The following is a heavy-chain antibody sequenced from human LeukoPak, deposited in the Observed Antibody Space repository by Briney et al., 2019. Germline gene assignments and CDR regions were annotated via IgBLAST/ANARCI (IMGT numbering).Heavy chain of an antibody. D-gene: IGHD3-10*01. Sequence: GGSLRLSCAASGFTFSDHYMDWVRQAPGKGLEWVGRIKNKANNYIIQYAASVQGRFTISRDDSKNLLYLQMNSLKIEDTAVYYCARVIAGYYGIDVWGQGTTVTVSS. CDR2: IKNKANNYII. CDR3: ARVIAGYYGIDV. V-gene: IGHV3-72*01. J-gene: IGHJ6*02. CDR1: GFTFSDHY.